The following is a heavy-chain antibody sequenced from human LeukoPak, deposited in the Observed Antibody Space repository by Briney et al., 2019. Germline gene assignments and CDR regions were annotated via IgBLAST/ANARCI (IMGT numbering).Heavy chain of an antibody. CDR3: AKDIKLGATYYFDY. J-gene: IGHJ4*02. V-gene: IGHV3-23*01. CDR1: AITFSTYA. D-gene: IGHD1-26*01. CDR2: ISGGAGST. Sequence: GGSLRLSCAASAITFSTYAMSWVRQAPGKGLECVSVISGGAGSTYYADSVKGRFTISRDNSKNTLYLQMNSLRAEDTAVYYCAKDIKLGATYYFDYWGQGTLVTVSS.